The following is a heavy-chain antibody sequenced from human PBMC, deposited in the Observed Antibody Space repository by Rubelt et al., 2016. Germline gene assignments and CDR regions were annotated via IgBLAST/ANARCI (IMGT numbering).Heavy chain of an antibody. Sequence: QVQLEESGGGVVQPGRSLRLSCAASGFPFSNYAMHWVRQAPGKGMEWVAVIWNDGSNTYYGDSVTGRLTISRDNSNNTLYLKRNSLRAEDTAVYYCAKETSSGWYYFDYWGQGTLVTVSS. CDR1: GFPFSNYA. D-gene: IGHD6-19*01. V-gene: IGHV3-33*06. CDR3: AKETSSGWYYFDY. CDR2: IWNDGSNT. J-gene: IGHJ4*02.